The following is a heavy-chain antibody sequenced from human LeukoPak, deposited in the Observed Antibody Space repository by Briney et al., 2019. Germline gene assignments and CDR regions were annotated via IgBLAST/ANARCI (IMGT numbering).Heavy chain of an antibody. Sequence: GASVKVSCKASGYTFTSYGISWVRQAPGQGLEWMGWISAYNGNTNYAQKLQGRVTMTTDTSMSTAYMELRSLRSDDTAVYYCARDSSGWYVYYYYGMDVWGEGTTVSVPS. D-gene: IGHD6-19*01. CDR1: GYTFTSYG. CDR2: ISAYNGNT. J-gene: IGHJ6*04. CDR3: ARDSSGWYVYYYYGMDV. V-gene: IGHV1-18*01.